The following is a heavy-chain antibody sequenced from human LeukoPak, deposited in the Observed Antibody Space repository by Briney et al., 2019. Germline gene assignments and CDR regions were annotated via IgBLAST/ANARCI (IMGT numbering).Heavy chain of an antibody. D-gene: IGHD3-22*01. CDR3: AKGNYDSSGYPDY. CDR1: GFTFSSYA. CDR2: ISGSGGST. Sequence: PGGSLRLSCAASGFTFSSYAVNWVRQAPGKGLEWVSAISGSGGSTYYADSVKGRFTISRDNSKNTLYLQMNSLRAEDTAVYYCAKGNYDSSGYPDYWGQGTLVTVSS. V-gene: IGHV3-23*01. J-gene: IGHJ4*02.